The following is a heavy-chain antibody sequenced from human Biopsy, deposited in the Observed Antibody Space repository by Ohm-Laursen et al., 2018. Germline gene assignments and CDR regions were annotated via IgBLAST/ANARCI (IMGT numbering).Heavy chain of an antibody. J-gene: IGHJ4*02. CDR3: ARWETTLGRSLDS. Sequence: SVKVSCKSSGYTFTSHDINWVRQATGQGLEWMGWMSPNTGNTVYAQRFQDRVTMTSDTSTGTAYMELTSLTSDDTAVYFCARWETTLGRSLDSWGQGTLVAASS. CDR2: MSPNTGNT. CDR1: GYTFTSHD. V-gene: IGHV1-8*01. D-gene: IGHD1-26*01.